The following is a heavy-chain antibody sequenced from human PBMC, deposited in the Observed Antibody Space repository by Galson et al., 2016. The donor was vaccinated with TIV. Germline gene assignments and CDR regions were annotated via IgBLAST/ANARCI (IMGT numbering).Heavy chain of an antibody. Sequence: GSISSSAYYWSWIRQHPGKGLEWIGNIYNSGSTDYNPSLKSRLSISVDTSKNQFSMRLSSVTAADTAVYYCARWADSGSYYEYFQHWGQGTLVTVSA. V-gene: IGHV4-31*02. J-gene: IGHJ1*01. CDR3: ARWADSGSYYEYFQH. CDR1: GSISSSAYY. CDR2: IYNSGST. D-gene: IGHD1-26*01.